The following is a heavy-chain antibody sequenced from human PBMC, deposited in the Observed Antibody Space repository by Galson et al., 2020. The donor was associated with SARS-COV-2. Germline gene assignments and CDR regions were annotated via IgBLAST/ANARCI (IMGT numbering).Heavy chain of an antibody. CDR1: GYTFTSYG. D-gene: IGHD4-4*01. CDR3: ARDSQGGNDYNYLLF. J-gene: IGHJ4*02. V-gene: IGHV1-18*01. Sequence: ASVKVSCKASGYTFTSYGISWVRQAPGQGLEWMGWISAYTGNTNYAQKLQGRVTMTRDTSTSTVYMELSSLRSEDTAVYYCARDSQGGNDYNYLLFWGQGTLVTVSS. CDR2: ISAYTGNT.